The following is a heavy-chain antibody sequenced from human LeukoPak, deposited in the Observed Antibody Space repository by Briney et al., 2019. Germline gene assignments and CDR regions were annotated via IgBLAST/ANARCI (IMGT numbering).Heavy chain of an antibody. Sequence: GASVKVSCKASGYTFASYVISGVRQAPGQGLEWMGWSSAYNGNTNYAQKLQGRVTMTTDTSTSTAYMELRSLRSDDTAVYYCARAVYYYDSNGGRDAFDIWGQGTMVTVSS. D-gene: IGHD3-22*01. CDR1: GYTFASYV. CDR3: ARAVYYYDSNGGRDAFDI. J-gene: IGHJ3*02. CDR2: SSAYNGNT. V-gene: IGHV1-18*01.